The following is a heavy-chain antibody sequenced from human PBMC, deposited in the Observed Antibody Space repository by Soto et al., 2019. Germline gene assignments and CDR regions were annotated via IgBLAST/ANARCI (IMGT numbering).Heavy chain of an antibody. Sequence: EVQLLESGGGLIQPGGSLRLSCAASGLTFSSYAMTWVRQAPGKGLEWVSVISGSGGSTYYADSVKGRFTISRDNSKNXLXXQMNSLRAEDTAVYFCAKVPCESSISCYARYVMDVWGQGTTVTVSS. D-gene: IGHD2-2*01. CDR2: ISGSGGST. CDR1: GLTFSSYA. V-gene: IGHV3-23*01. J-gene: IGHJ6*02. CDR3: AKVPCESSISCYARYVMDV.